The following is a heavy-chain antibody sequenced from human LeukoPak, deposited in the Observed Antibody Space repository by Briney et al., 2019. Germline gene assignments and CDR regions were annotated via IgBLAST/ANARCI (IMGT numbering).Heavy chain of an antibody. J-gene: IGHJ4*02. CDR1: GGSFSGYY. CDR2: INHSGST. Sequence: SETLSLTCAVYGGSFSGYYWSWVRQPPGKGLEWLGEINHSGSTNYNPSLKSRVTISVDTSKNQFSLKLSSVTAADTAVYYCARRGARGLDYWGQGTLVAVSS. D-gene: IGHD6-6*01. CDR3: ARRGARGLDY. V-gene: IGHV4-34*01.